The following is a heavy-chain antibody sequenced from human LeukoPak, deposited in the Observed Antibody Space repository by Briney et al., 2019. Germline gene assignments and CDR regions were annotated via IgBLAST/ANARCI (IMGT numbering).Heavy chain of an antibody. CDR1: ARSIRSYY. D-gene: IGHD2-15*01. J-gene: IGHJ4*02. CDR2: IYYSGST. V-gene: IGHV4-59*01. CDR3: ARDRRSGEDSNF. Sequence: SHSLSPTCTLAARSIRSYYWSWVRQPPRRGLEWIGYIYYSGSTNYNPSLKSRVIISVDTSKNQFYLKLSSVTAADTAVYYCARDRRSGEDSNFWGQGTLVTVSS.